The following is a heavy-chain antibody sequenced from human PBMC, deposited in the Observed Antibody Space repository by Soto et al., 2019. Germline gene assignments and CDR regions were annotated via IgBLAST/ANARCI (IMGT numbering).Heavy chain of an antibody. CDR1: VSSFTSYW. D-gene: IGHD1-26*01. J-gene: IGHJ6*02. CDR2: IDPSDSYT. Sequence: PGESLKISCKGSVSSFTSYWISGVRQMPGKGLEWMGRIDPSDSYTNYSPSFQGHVTISADKSISTAYLQWSSLKASDTAMYYCARRNKVGATNYYYYGMDVWGQGTTVTVSS. CDR3: ARRNKVGATNYYYYGMDV. V-gene: IGHV5-10-1*01.